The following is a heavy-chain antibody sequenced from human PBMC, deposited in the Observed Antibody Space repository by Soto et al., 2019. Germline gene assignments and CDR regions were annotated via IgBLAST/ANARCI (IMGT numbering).Heavy chain of an antibody. D-gene: IGHD3-16*01. J-gene: IGHJ6*02. Sequence: SETLSLTCTVSGGSISSHCWDWIRQPAGKGLEWIGRFCSSENINYNPSLKSRVTVSADTSTNQFSLKLSSVTAADTAVYYCARESRQGDYYYGMDVWGQGTTVTVSS. CDR1: GGSISSHC. V-gene: IGHV4-4*07. CDR2: FCSSENI. CDR3: ARESRQGDYYYGMDV.